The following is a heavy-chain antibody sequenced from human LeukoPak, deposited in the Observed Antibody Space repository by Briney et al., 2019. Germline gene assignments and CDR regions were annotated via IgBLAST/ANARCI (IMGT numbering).Heavy chain of an antibody. J-gene: IGHJ4*02. CDR2: ISGSGGST. V-gene: IGHV3-23*01. Sequence: GESLRLSCAASGFTFSSYAMSWVRQAPGKGLEWVSAISGSGGSTYYADSVKGRFTISRDNSKNTLYLQMNSLRAEDTAVYYCAKDVWNDLYYFDYWGQGTLVTVSS. CDR1: GFTFSSYA. D-gene: IGHD1-1*01. CDR3: AKDVWNDLYYFDY.